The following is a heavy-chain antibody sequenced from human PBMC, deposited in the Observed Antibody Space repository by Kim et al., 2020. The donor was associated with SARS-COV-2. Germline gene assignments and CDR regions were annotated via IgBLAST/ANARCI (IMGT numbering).Heavy chain of an antibody. D-gene: IGHD6-13*01. CDR1: GGSFSGYY. V-gene: IGHV4-34*01. Sequence: SETLSLTCADYGGSFSGYYWSWIRQPPGKGLEWIGEINHSGSTNYNPSLKSRVTISVDTSKNQFSLKLSSVTAADTAVYYCARRRIAAAGGGGWFDPWG. CDR3: ARRRIAAAGGGGWFDP. J-gene: IGHJ5*02. CDR2: INHSGST.